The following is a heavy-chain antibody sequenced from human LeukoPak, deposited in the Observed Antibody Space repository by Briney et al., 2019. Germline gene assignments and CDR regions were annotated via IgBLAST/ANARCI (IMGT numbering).Heavy chain of an antibody. V-gene: IGHV1-69*04. Sequence: ASVNVSCKASGGTFSSYAISWVRQAPGQGLEWMGRIIPIFGIANYAQKFQGRVTITADKSTSTAYMELSSLRSEDTAVYYCASSPSYCSSTSCPVRYFDYWGQGTLVTVSS. J-gene: IGHJ4*02. CDR3: ASSPSYCSSTSCPVRYFDY. CDR2: IIPIFGIA. CDR1: GGTFSSYA. D-gene: IGHD2-2*01.